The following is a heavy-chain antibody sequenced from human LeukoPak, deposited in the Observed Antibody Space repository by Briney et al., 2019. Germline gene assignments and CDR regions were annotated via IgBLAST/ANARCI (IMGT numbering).Heavy chain of an antibody. V-gene: IGHV3-9*01. D-gene: IGHD6-19*01. Sequence: GGSLRLSCADSGFTFSSYAMSWVRQAPGKGLEWASGISWNSGSIGYADSVKGRFTISRVNAKNSLYLQMNSLRAEDTALYYCAKGSSGGYSAVDYWGQGTLVTVSS. CDR3: AKGSSGGYSAVDY. CDR2: ISWNSGSI. CDR1: GFTFSSYA. J-gene: IGHJ4*02.